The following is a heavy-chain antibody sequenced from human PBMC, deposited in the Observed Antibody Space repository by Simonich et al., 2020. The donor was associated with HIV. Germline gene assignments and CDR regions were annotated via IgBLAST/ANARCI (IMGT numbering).Heavy chain of an antibody. J-gene: IGHJ4*02. CDR1: GFTFSSYA. D-gene: IGHD3-16*01. CDR3: ASGGSISSVWADDY. Sequence: QVQLVESGGGVVQPGRSLRLSCAASGFTFSSYAMNWFRQAPGNGLEWVAVISYDGSNKYYADSVKGRFTISRDNSKNTLYLQMNSLRAEDTAVYYCASGGSISSVWADDYWGQGTLVTVSS. V-gene: IGHV3-30*07. CDR2: ISYDGSNK.